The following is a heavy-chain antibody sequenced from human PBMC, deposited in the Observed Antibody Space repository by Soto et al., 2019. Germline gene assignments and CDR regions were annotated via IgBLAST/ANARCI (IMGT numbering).Heavy chain of an antibody. D-gene: IGHD6-19*01. CDR3: AREGIAVAGTFRFDP. Sequence: GASVKVSCKASGYTFTSYGISWVRQAPGQGLEWMGWISAYNGNTNYAQKLQGRVTMTTDTSTSTAYTELRSLRSDDTAVYYCAREGIAVAGTFRFDPWGQGTLVTVSS. CDR2: ISAYNGNT. V-gene: IGHV1-18*01. CDR1: GYTFTSYG. J-gene: IGHJ5*02.